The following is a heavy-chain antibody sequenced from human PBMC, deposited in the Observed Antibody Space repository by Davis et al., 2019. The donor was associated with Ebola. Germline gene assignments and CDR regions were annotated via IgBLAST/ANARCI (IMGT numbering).Heavy chain of an antibody. V-gene: IGHV4-59*01. Sequence: SETLSLTCAVYGGSFSGYYWSWIRQPPGKGLDWIGYIYYSGGTNYNPSLKSRVTISVDTSKNQFSLRLSSVTAADTAVYYCAREMTTVVFDAFDIWGQGTMVTVSS. CDR2: IYYSGGT. CDR1: GGSFSGYY. CDR3: AREMTTVVFDAFDI. J-gene: IGHJ3*02. D-gene: IGHD4-23*01.